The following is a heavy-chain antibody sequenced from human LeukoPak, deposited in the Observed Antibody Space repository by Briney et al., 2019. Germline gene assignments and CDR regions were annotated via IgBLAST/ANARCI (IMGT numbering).Heavy chain of an antibody. J-gene: IGHJ4*02. D-gene: IGHD6-19*01. CDR2: IYHSGST. V-gene: IGHV4-39*07. CDR1: GGSISSGSHY. Sequence: SETLSLTCTVSGGSISSGSHYWSWIRQPAGKGLEWIGSIYHSGSTYYNPSLKSRVTISVDTSKNQFSLRLSSVTAADTAVYYCASRITVAGNYFDYWGQGTLVTVSS. CDR3: ASRITVAGNYFDY.